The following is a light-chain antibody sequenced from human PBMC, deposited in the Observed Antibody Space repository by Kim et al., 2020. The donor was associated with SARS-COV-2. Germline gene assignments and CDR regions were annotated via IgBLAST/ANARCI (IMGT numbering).Light chain of an antibody. V-gene: IGKV3-15*01. J-gene: IGKJ1*01. CDR3: QQYNHWWT. CDR2: GAS. Sequence: SVAPEERASLSCRASQSISSDLAWYQQKPGQAPGLLIYGASTRATAIPARFSGSGSGTEFTLTISSLQSEDFAVYYCQQYNHWWTFGQGTKVDIK. CDR1: QSISSD.